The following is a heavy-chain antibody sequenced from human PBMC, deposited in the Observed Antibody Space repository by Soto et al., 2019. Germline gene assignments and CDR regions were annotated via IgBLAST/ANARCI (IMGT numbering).Heavy chain of an antibody. CDR1: GXTFSSYE. CDR3: ARGDGYKRNFDY. J-gene: IGHJ4*02. CDR2: ISSSGSTI. D-gene: IGHD5-12*01. Sequence: LRLSFAASGXTFSSYEMNWVRQAPGKGLEWVSYISSSGSTICYADSVKGRFTISRDNAKNSLYLQMNSLRAEDTAVYYCARGDGYKRNFDYWGQGTLVTVSS. V-gene: IGHV3-48*03.